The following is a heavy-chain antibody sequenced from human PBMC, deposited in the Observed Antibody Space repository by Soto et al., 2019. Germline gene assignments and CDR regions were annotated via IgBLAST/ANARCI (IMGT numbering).Heavy chain of an antibody. CDR1: GFTFDDYA. V-gene: IGHV3-9*01. Sequence: EVQLVESGGGLVQPGRSLILSCAASGFTFDDYAMHWVRQAPGKGLEWVSGISWNSGSIGYADSVKGRFTISRDNAKNSLYLQMNSLRAEDTALYYCAKDIAAAGRYYFDYWGQGTLVTVSS. J-gene: IGHJ4*02. D-gene: IGHD6-13*01. CDR3: AKDIAAAGRYYFDY. CDR2: ISWNSGSI.